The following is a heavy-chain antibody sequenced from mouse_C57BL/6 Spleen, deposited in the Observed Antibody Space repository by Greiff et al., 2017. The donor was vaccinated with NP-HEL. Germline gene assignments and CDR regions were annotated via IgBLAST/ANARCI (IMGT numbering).Heavy chain of an antibody. V-gene: IGHV1-74*01. D-gene: IGHD1-1*01. J-gene: IGHJ2*01. CDR2: IHPSDSDT. CDR1: GYTFTSYW. CDR3: AMGGVTTVVATDY. Sequence: VQLQQPGAELVKPGASVKVSCKASGYTFTSYWMHWVKQRPGQGLEWIGRIHPSDSDTNYNQKFKGKATLTVDKSSSTAYMQLSSLTSEDSAVYYCAMGGVTTVVATDYWGQGTTLTVSS.